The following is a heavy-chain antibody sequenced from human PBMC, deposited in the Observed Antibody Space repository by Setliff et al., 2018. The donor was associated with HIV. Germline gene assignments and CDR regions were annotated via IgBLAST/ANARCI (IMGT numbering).Heavy chain of an antibody. Sequence: GSLRLSCAASGFTFDNYGMTWVRQAPGKGLEWVSGINWNGGSTGYADSVKGRFTISRDNAKNSLYLQMNSLRTEDTALYYCAKEGGSERMPFFYYYMDVWGKGTTVTVS. CDR3: AKEGGSERMPFFYYYMDV. J-gene: IGHJ6*03. CDR1: GFTFDNYG. CDR2: INWNGGST. V-gene: IGHV3-20*04. D-gene: IGHD3-10*01.